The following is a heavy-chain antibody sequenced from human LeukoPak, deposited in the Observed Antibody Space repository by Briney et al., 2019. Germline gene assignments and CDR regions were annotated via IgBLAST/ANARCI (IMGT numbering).Heavy chain of an antibody. V-gene: IGHV3-21*01. J-gene: IGHJ6*03. CDR3: ARGYSSSWYESYYYYYMDV. CDR1: GFTFSSYS. D-gene: IGHD6-13*01. CDR2: ISSSSSYI. Sequence: GGSLRLSCAASGFTFSSYSMNWVRQAPGKGLEWVSSISSSSSYIYYADSVKGRFTISRDNAKNSLYLQMNSLRAEDTAVYYCARGYSSSWYESYYYYYMDVWGKGTTVTVSS.